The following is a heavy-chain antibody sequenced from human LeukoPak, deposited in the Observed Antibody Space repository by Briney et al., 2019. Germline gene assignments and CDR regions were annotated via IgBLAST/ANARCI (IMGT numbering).Heavy chain of an antibody. V-gene: IGHV4-59*08. CDR2: IYYSET. J-gene: IGHJ5*02. CDR3: ARRRNWLDP. CDR1: GGSISSYY. Sequence: SETLSLTCTVSGGSISSYYWSWIRQPPGKGLEWIGYIYYSETNYNPSLKSRVNISLDPSKNQLSLKLTSVTAADTAVYYCARRRNWLDPWGQGTLVTVSS.